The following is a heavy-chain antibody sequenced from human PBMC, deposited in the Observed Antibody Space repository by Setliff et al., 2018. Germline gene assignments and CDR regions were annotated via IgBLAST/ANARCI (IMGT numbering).Heavy chain of an antibody. V-gene: IGHV3-48*01. Sequence: GGSLRLSCAASGFTFSSYSMNWVRQAPGKGLEWVSYISSSSSTIYYADSVKGRFTISRDNAKNSLYLQMNSLRAEDTAVYYCAQDRITIFGGVPPQDAFDIWGQGTMVTVSS. CDR2: ISSSSSTI. D-gene: IGHD3-3*01. J-gene: IGHJ3*02. CDR1: GFTFSSYS. CDR3: AQDRITIFGGVPPQDAFDI.